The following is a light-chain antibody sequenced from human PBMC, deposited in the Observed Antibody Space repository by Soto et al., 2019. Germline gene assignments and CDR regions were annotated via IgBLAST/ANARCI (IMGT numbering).Light chain of an antibody. J-gene: IGKJ1*01. CDR3: QQYYSTPRT. V-gene: IGKV4-1*01. CDR1: QSVLYSSNNKNN. Sequence: DIVMTQSPDSLAVSLGERATINCKSSQSVLYSSNNKNNLAWYQQKPGQPPKLLIYWASTRESGVPDRFSGSGSGTDFPLTISSLQAEDVAVYYCQQYYSTPRTFGQGTKVEIK. CDR2: WAS.